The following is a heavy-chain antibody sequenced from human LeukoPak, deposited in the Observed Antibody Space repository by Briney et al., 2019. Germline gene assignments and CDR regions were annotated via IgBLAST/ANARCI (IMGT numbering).Heavy chain of an antibody. Sequence: GASVKVSCKVSGYTLTELSMHWVRQAPGKGLEWMGGFDPEDGETIYAQKFQGRVTMTEDTSTDTAYMELSSLRSEDTAVYYCATVRDHYGSGSSEFDYWGQGTLVTVSS. V-gene: IGHV1-24*01. J-gene: IGHJ4*02. CDR3: ATVRDHYGSGSSEFDY. D-gene: IGHD3-10*01. CDR1: GYTLTELS. CDR2: FDPEDGET.